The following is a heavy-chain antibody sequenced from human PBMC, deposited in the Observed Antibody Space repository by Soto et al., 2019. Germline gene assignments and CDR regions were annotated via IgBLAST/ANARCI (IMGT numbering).Heavy chain of an antibody. Sequence: SETLSLTCALSRGSISSGGYYWSWIRQHPGKGLEWIGYIYYSGSTYYNPSLKSRVTISVDTSKNQFSLKLSSVTAAATAVYYCARSIDPWGQGTLVTVS. CDR3: ARSIDP. CDR1: RGSISSGGYY. CDR2: IYYSGST. J-gene: IGHJ5*02. V-gene: IGHV4-31*11.